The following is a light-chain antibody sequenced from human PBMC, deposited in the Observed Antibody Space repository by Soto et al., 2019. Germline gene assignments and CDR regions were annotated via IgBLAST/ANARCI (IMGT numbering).Light chain of an antibody. V-gene: IGKV1-39*01. CDR3: QQSYSTPPIT. Sequence: EIQITHSPASLYEPVGDGVNLTLRASQSISSYLNWYQQKPGKAPKLLIYAASSLQSGVPSRFSGSGSGTDFTLTISSLQPEDFATYYCQQSYSTPPITFGQGTRLEIK. CDR1: QSISSY. J-gene: IGKJ5*01. CDR2: AAS.